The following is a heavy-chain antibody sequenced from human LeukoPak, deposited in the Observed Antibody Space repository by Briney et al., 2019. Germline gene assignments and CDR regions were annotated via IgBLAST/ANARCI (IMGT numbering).Heavy chain of an antibody. V-gene: IGHV4-39*07. D-gene: IGHD1-26*01. CDR1: GGSISSSSYY. CDR3: ARERREQLLPPYTRLVTYFDY. J-gene: IGHJ4*02. Sequence: SETLSLTCTVSGGSISSSSYYWGWIRQPPGKGLEWIGSIYYSGSIYYNPSLKSRVTISVDTSKNQLSLKLRSVTAADTAVYYCARERREQLLPPYTRLVTYFDYWGQGTLVTVSS. CDR2: IYYSGSI.